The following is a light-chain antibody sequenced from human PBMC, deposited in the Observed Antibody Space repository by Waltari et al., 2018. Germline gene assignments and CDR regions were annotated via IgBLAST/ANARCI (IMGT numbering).Light chain of an antibody. V-gene: IGKV3-11*01. Sequence: EIVLTQSPATLSLSPGERGTLSCRASQGVSSNLAWYQKKPGQAPRLLISDASNRATGVPARFSGSGSGTDFTLTISSLEPEDFAVYYCQQRGTWPLTFGGGTKVEIK. CDR3: QQRGTWPLT. J-gene: IGKJ4*01. CDR1: QGVSSN. CDR2: DAS.